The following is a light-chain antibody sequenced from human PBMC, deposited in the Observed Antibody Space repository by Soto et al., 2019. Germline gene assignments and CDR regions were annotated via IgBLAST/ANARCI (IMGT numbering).Light chain of an antibody. CDR3: CSYTSRTTYV. V-gene: IGLV2-14*01. CDR2: AVS. CDR1: ASDVGGYNY. J-gene: IGLJ1*01. Sequence: QSVLTQPASVSGSPGESISISCTGTASDVGGYNYVSWYQQHPGKAPKLMIHAVSNRPSGISSRFPGSKSGNTASLTISGLQSEDEADYFCCSYTSRTTYVFGTGTKVTAL.